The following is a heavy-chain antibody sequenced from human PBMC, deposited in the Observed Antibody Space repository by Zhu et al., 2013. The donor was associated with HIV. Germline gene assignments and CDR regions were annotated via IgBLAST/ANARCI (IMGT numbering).Heavy chain of an antibody. D-gene: IGHD1-26*01. CDR1: GYSLTSHG. CDR3: AREGGRNKWELGYFES. Sequence: QVQLVQSGGDLKKPGASVKVSCKASGYSLTSHGISWVRQAPGQGLEWMGWISGYNGNTNYAQKLQGRVTMTTDTSTNTAYMELRNVRSDDTAVYYCAREGGRNKWELGYFESLGPWHPGHCLL. J-gene: IGHJ2*01. V-gene: IGHV1-18*01. CDR2: ISGYNGNT.